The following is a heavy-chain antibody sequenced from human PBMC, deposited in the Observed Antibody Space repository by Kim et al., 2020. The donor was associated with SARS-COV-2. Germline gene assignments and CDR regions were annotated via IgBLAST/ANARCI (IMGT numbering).Heavy chain of an antibody. J-gene: IGHJ6*04. CDR2: IYHSGST. CDR3: ARDREYSGSYSYYYGMDD. D-gene: IGHD1-26*01. V-gene: IGHV4-4*02. CDR1: GGSISSSNW. Sequence: SETLSLTCAVSGGSISSSNWWSWVRQPPGKGLEWIGEIYHSGSTNYNPSLKSRVTISVDKSKNQFSLKLSSVTAADTAVYYCARDREYSGSYSYYYGMDDWGKGTTVTVSS.